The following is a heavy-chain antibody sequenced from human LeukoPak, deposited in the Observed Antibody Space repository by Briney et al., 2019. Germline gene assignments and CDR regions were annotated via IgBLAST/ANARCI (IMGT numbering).Heavy chain of an antibody. D-gene: IGHD3-10*01. CDR2: IYYSGST. Sequence: SETLSLTCTVSGGSISSYYWSWIRQPPGKGLEWIGYIYYSGSTYYNPSLKSRVTISVDTSKNQFSLKLSSVTAADTAVYYCSSSGAGGSGSSDAFDTWGQGTMVTVSS. CDR3: SSSGAGGSGSSDAFDT. J-gene: IGHJ3*02. V-gene: IGHV4-59*06. CDR1: GGSISSYY.